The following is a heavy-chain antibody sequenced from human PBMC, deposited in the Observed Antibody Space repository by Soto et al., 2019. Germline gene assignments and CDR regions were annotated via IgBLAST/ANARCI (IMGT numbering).Heavy chain of an antibody. CDR2: IYYSGAT. CDR1: GGSISSGGYY. J-gene: IGHJ4*02. Sequence: SETLSLTCTVSGGSISSGGYYWSWIRQHPGKGLEWIGYIYYSGATNYSPSLKSRAAISMDTSKNQSSLSLTSVTAADTAVYYCARAGFSYGHLLFWGQGIRVTVSS. V-gene: IGHV4-30-4*08. CDR3: ARAGFSYGHLLF. D-gene: IGHD3-10*01.